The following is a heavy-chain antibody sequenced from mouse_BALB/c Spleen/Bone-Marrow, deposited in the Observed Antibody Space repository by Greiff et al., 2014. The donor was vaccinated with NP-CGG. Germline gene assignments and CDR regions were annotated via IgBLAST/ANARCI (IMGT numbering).Heavy chain of an antibody. V-gene: IGHV1-14*01. CDR1: GYTFTSYV. CDR3: ARSLYGYDWYFDV. CDR2: INPYNDDT. J-gene: IGHJ1*01. D-gene: IGHD2-2*01. Sequence: VQLKESGPELVKPGASVKMSCKASGYTFTSYVVHWVKQKPGQGLEWIGNINPYNDDTMYNEKFKGKATLTSDKSSSTAYMELSSLTSGDSAVYYCARSLYGYDWYFDVWGAGTTVTVSS.